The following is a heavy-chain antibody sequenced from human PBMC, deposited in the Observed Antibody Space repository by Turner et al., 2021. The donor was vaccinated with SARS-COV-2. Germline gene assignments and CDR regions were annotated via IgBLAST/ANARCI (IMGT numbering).Heavy chain of an antibody. V-gene: IGHV4-31*03. CDR2: IYYSGST. D-gene: IGHD2-21*02. Sequence: QVQLQESGPGLVKPSQTLSLTCTVSGGSISSGGYYWSWIRQHPGKGLEWIGYIYYSGSTYYNQSLKSRVTISVDTSKNQFSLKLSSVTAADTAVYYCARDYGGNSNYFDYWGQGTLVTVSS. CDR3: ARDYGGNSNYFDY. CDR1: GGSISSGGYY. J-gene: IGHJ4*02.